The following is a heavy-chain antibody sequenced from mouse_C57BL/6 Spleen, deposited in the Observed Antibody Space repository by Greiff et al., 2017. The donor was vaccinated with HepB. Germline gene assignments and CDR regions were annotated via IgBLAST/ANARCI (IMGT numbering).Heavy chain of an antibody. CDR3: ARDYYGSSSRYWYFDV. D-gene: IGHD1-1*01. J-gene: IGHJ1*03. CDR2: IYPRSGNT. CDR1: GYTFTSYG. Sequence: QVQLKQSGAELARPGASVKLSCKASGYTFTSYGISWVKQRTGQGLEWIGEIYPRSGNTYYNEKFKGKATLTADKSSSTAYMELRSLTSEDSAVYFCARDYYGSSSRYWYFDVWGTGTTVTVSS. V-gene: IGHV1-81*01.